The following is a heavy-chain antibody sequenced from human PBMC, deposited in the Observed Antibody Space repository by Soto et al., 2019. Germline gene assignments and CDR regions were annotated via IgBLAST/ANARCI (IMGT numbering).Heavy chain of an antibody. D-gene: IGHD1-26*01. Sequence: SETLSLTCTVSGGSIIISPYYWGWIRQPPGKGLEWIGSIYYSGSTFYNPSLKSRVTISVDTSKNQFSLKLSSVTAADTALYYCARQAPLRDSGSYFWYYGMDGWGQGTTVT. V-gene: IGHV4-39*01. CDR3: ARQAPLRDSGSYFWYYGMDG. CDR2: IYYSGST. CDR1: GGSIIISPYY. J-gene: IGHJ6*02.